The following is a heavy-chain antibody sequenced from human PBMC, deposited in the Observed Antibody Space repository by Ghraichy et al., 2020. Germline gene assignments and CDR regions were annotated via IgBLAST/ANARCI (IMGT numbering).Heavy chain of an antibody. CDR2: ISSSSSTI. Sequence: SCAASGFTFSSYSMNWVRQAPGKGLEWVSYISSSSSTIYYADSVKGRFTISRDNAKNSLYLQMNSLRAEDTAVYYCAREGYYDTKAYYYGMDVWGQGTTVTVSS. V-gene: IGHV3-48*04. CDR3: AREGYYDTKAYYYGMDV. J-gene: IGHJ6*02. CDR1: GFTFSSYS. D-gene: IGHD3-22*01.